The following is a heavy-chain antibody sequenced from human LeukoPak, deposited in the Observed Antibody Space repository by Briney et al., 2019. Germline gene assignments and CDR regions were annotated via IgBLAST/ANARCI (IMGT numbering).Heavy chain of an antibody. CDR2: ISGSGGST. CDR3: AREYGFGSGSYYP. J-gene: IGHJ5*02. CDR1: GFTFSSYA. V-gene: IGHV3-23*01. Sequence: GGSLRLSCAASGFTFSSYAMSWVRQAPGKVLEWVSAISGSGGSTYYADSVKGRFTISRDNAKNTLFLQMNTLRAEDTAVYYCAREYGFGSGSYYPWGQGTLVTVSS. D-gene: IGHD3-10*01.